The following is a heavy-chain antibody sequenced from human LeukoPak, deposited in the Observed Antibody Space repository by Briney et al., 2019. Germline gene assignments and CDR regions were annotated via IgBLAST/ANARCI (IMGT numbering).Heavy chain of an antibody. Sequence: PGGSLRLSCAASGFTFSSYWMHWARQAPGKGLEWVSSISSSSSYIYYADSVKGRFTISRDNAKNSLYLQMNSLRAEDTAVYYCARVLHKRNYDSTTYYGYWGQGTLVTVSS. D-gene: IGHD3-22*01. CDR2: ISSSSSYI. J-gene: IGHJ4*02. CDR3: ARVLHKRNYDSTTYYGY. V-gene: IGHV3-21*01. CDR1: GFTFSSYW.